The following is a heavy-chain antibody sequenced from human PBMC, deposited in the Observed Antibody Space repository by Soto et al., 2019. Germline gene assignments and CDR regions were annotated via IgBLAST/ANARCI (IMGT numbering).Heavy chain of an antibody. CDR3: ARSGYSSGPFDY. J-gene: IGHJ4*02. D-gene: IGHD6-19*01. V-gene: IGHV4-39*01. CDR1: GGSISNSNYY. CDR2: LYYSGNT. Sequence: PSETLSLTFRVSGGSISNSNYYWVWIRQPPGTGLEWIGSLYYSGNTYYNPSLKSRVTISVDTSYNQFSLRLTSMTAADTAVYFCARSGYSSGPFDYWGLGTLVTVS.